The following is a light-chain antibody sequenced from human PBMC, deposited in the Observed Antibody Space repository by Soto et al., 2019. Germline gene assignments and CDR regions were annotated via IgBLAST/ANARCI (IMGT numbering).Light chain of an antibody. CDR1: QSIGSNY. V-gene: IGKV3-20*01. Sequence: EIVLTQSPGTLSLSPGERATLSCRASQSIGSNYLAWYQQKPGQAPRLLIYGESRRATGIPDRFSGSGSGTDFTLTISRLEPEDFAVYYCQQYGGSPLTFGGGTKVDIK. J-gene: IGKJ4*01. CDR3: QQYGGSPLT. CDR2: GES.